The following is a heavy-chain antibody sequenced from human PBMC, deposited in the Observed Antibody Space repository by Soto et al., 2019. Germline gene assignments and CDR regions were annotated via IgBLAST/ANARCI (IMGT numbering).Heavy chain of an antibody. CDR3: TTDYGDHLGAEYFQH. CDR2: IKSEPDGGTT. D-gene: IGHD4-17*01. Sequence: ESGGGLVEPGGSLRLSCAAAGFTFSNAWMSWVRQAPGKGLEWVGRIKSEPDGGTTDYAAPVKGRFTISRDDSKNTLYLQMNSLKTEDTAVYYCTTDYGDHLGAEYFQHWGQGTLVTVSS. V-gene: IGHV3-15*01. J-gene: IGHJ1*01. CDR1: GFTFSNAW.